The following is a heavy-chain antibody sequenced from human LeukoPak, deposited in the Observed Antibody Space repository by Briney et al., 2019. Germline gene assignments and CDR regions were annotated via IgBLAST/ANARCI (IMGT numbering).Heavy chain of an antibody. D-gene: IGHD2-2*02. CDR3: AVNTFGAFDI. Sequence: SETLPLTCTVSGGSISSGGYYWSWIRQPPGKGLEWIGYIYHSGSTYYNPSLKSRVTISVDRSKNQFSLKLSSVTAADTAVYYCAVNTFGAFDIWGQGTMVTVSS. V-gene: IGHV4-30-2*01. CDR2: IYHSGST. J-gene: IGHJ3*02. CDR1: GGSISSGGYY.